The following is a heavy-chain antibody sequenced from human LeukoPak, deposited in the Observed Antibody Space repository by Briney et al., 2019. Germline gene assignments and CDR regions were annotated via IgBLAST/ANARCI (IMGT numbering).Heavy chain of an antibody. D-gene: IGHD3-16*01. V-gene: IGHV3-7*01. J-gene: IGHJ4*02. CDR3: AKEFGSPGFDY. CDR2: IKEDGSKV. CDR1: GFPFSSHW. Sequence: PGGFLRLSCEASGFPFSSHWMTWVRQAPGKGLEWVANIKEDGSKVFYVDSVKGRFHISRDNAKSTVYLHMDSLRVEDTAVYFCAKEFGSPGFDYWGQGILVTVSS.